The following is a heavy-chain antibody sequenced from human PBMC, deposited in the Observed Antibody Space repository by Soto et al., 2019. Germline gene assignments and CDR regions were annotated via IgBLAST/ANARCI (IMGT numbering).Heavy chain of an antibody. CDR3: ARPEYSSSSYGMDV. Sequence: GGSLGLSCAASGFTFRSYSMNWVRQAPGKGLEWVSYISSSSTIYYADSVKGRFTISRDNAKNSLYLQMNSLRDEDTAVYYCARPEYSSSSYGMDVWGQGTTVTVSS. CDR2: ISSSSTI. J-gene: IGHJ6*02. CDR1: GFTFRSYS. V-gene: IGHV3-48*02. D-gene: IGHD6-6*01.